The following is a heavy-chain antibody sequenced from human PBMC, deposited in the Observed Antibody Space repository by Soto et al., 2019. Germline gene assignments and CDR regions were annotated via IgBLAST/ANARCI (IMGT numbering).Heavy chain of an antibody. D-gene: IGHD6-19*01. J-gene: IGHJ4*02. Sequence: GGSLRLSCAASGFTFSSYAMTWVRQAPGKGLEWLSVISSTGSTYFADSVKGRFTISRDNSKNTLSLQMHSLRVDDTAVYYCAKAGSSAWYHNSYFDYWGQGTLVTVSS. CDR1: GFTFSSYA. V-gene: IGHV3-23*01. CDR3: AKAGSSAWYHNSYFDY. CDR2: ISSTGST.